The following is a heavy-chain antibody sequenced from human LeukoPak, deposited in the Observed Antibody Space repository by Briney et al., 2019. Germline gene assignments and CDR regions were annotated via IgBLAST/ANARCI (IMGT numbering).Heavy chain of an antibody. CDR1: GFTFSSYW. D-gene: IGHD3-22*01. Sequence: GGSLRLSCAASGFTFSSYWMHWVRQAPGKGLVWVSRINSVGSSTSYADSVKGRFTISRDNAKNTLYLQMNSLRAEDTAVYYCATANTYYYDSSGYYSNWGQGTLVTVSS. CDR2: INSVGSST. V-gene: IGHV3-74*01. J-gene: IGHJ4*02. CDR3: ATANTYYYDSSGYYSN.